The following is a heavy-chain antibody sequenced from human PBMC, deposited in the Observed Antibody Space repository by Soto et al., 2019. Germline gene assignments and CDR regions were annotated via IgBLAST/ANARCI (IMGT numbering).Heavy chain of an antibody. CDR1: GGSISSGDYY. CDR2: IYYSGST. CDR3: ARWWFGEFFDY. D-gene: IGHD3-10*01. Sequence: QVQLQESGPGLVKPSQTLSLTCTVSGGSISSGDYYWSWIRQPPGKGLEWIGYIYYSGSTYYNPSINSRVTISVDTSKNQFTLKLSSVTAADTAVYYCARWWFGEFFDYWGQGTLVTVSS. J-gene: IGHJ4*02. V-gene: IGHV4-30-4*01.